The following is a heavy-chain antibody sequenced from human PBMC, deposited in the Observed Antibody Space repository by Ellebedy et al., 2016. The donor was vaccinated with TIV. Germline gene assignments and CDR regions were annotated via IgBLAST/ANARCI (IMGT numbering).Heavy chain of an antibody. CDR1: GFTFSSYW. CDR3: ARGYASPNY. J-gene: IGHJ4*02. D-gene: IGHD2-8*01. CDR2: IKQDGSEK. Sequence: GESLKISFAASGFTFSSYWMSWVRQAPGKGLEWVANIKQDGSEKYYVDSVKGRFTISRDNAKNSLYLQMNSLRAEDTAVYYCARGYASPNYWGQGTLVTVSS. V-gene: IGHV3-7*01.